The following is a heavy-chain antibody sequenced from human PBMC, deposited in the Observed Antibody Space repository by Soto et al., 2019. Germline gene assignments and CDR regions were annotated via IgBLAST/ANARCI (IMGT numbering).Heavy chain of an antibody. CDR1: GGTFSSYA. D-gene: IGHD3-10*01. Sequence: QVQLVQSGAEVKKPGSSGKVSCKASGGTFSSYAISWVRQAPGQGLEWMGGIIPIFGTANYAQKFQGRVTITADESTSTAYMELSSLRSEHTAVYYCARGNVLLLWFGEFDYWGQGTLVTVSS. J-gene: IGHJ4*02. CDR3: ARGNVLLLWFGEFDY. CDR2: IIPIFGTA. V-gene: IGHV1-69*12.